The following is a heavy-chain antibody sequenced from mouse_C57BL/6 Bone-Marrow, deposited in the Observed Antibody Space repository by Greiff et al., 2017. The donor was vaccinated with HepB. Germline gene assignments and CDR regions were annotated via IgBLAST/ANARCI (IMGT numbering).Heavy chain of an antibody. V-gene: IGHV1-54*01. CDR1: GYAFTNYL. CDR3: ARTELTGHYFDY. D-gene: IGHD4-1*01. J-gene: IGHJ2*01. Sequence: QVQLQQSGAELVRPGTSVKVSCKASGYAFTNYLIEWVKQRPGQGLEWIGVINPGSGGTNYNEKFKGKATLTADKSSSTAYMQLSSLTSEDSAVYFCARTELTGHYFDYWGQGTTLTVSS. CDR2: INPGSGGT.